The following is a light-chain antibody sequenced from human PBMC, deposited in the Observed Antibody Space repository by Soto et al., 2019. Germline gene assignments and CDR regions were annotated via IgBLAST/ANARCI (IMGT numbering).Light chain of an antibody. CDR3: CSYTTSGTLL. CDR2: EVT. V-gene: IGLV2-14*01. Sequence: QSALTQPASVSGSPGQSITISCTGTSSDVGTYNYVSWYQQHPGKAPKLMIYEVTNRPSGVSNRFSGSKSGNTASLTISGLQAEDEADYYCCSYTTSGTLLFGGGTKVTVL. J-gene: IGLJ3*02. CDR1: SSDVGTYNY.